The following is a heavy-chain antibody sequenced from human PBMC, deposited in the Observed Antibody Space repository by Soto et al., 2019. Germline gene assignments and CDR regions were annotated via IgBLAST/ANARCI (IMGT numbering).Heavy chain of an antibody. CDR2: TRNKGESYTT. V-gene: IGHV3-72*01. J-gene: IGHJ4*02. CDR3: VREGFFTLDF. CDR1: GFNIRDHY. Sequence: EVQLVESGGGLVQPGGSLRLSCAASGFNIRDHYMDWVRQAPGKGLEWVGLTRNKGESYTTGHAASVKGRFVISRDDSKNSVYLQMNSLKTEDTAVYYCVREGFFTLDFWGQGTLVTVSS.